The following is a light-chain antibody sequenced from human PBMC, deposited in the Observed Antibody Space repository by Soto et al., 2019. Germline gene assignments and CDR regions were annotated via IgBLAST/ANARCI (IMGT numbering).Light chain of an antibody. CDR2: DAS. CDR1: QSVSSY. Sequence: EIVLTQSPATLSLSPGERATLSCRASQSVSSYLAWYQQKPGQAPRLLIYDASNRATGIPARFSGSGSGRDFTLTISSLEPEDFAVYYCQQRSNWPCTFGPGTKVDIK. CDR3: QQRSNWPCT. J-gene: IGKJ3*01. V-gene: IGKV3-11*02.